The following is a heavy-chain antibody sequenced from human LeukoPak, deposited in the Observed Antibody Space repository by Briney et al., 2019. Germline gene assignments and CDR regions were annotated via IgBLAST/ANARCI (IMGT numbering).Heavy chain of an antibody. CDR3: ARTATYYSNYYFDY. J-gene: IGHJ4*02. Sequence: SETLSLTGTVSGFSISSGYYWGWIRQPPGKGLEWIGSIYHSGSTYYNPSLKSRVTISVDTSKNQFSLKLSSVTAADTAVYYCARTATYYSNYYFDYWGQGTLVTVSS. CDR2: IYHSGST. V-gene: IGHV4-38-2*02. D-gene: IGHD3-22*01. CDR1: GFSISSGYY.